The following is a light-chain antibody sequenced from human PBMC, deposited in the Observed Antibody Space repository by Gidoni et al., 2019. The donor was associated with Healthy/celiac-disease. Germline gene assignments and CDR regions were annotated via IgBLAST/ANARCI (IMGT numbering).Light chain of an antibody. CDR3: RQSYSTLST. CDR1: QSISSY. J-gene: IGKJ2*01. CDR2: AAS. Sequence: DIQTTPSPSSLSASVGDSITITCRASQSISSYLNWYQQKPGNAPMLLIEAASSLQSAVPSRFSGSGSGTDFTLTISSLQPADFATSYCRQSYSTLSTFGQGTKLEI. V-gene: IGKV1-39*01.